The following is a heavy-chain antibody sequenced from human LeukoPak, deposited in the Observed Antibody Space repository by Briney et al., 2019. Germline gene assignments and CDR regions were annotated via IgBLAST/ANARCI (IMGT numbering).Heavy chain of an antibody. J-gene: IGHJ3*02. V-gene: IGHV3-20*04. CDR3: ARGEIVGYCSGGSCYRPIDI. D-gene: IGHD2-15*01. CDR2: INWNGGST. CDR1: GFNFDDYG. Sequence: GGSLRLSCAASGFNFDDYGMSWVRQAPGKGLERVSGINWNGGSTGYADSVKGRFTISRDNAKNSLFLQMNSLRAEDTALYYCARGEIVGYCSGGSCYRPIDIWGQGTMVTVSS.